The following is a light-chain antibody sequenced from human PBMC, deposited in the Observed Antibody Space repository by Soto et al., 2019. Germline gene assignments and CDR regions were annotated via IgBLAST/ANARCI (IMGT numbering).Light chain of an antibody. CDR1: ESISNW. V-gene: IGKV1-5*01. CDR2: DAS. CDR3: QQYKSFSST. Sequence: DIQMTQSPSILSASVGDRVAITCRASESISNWLAWYQQKPGKAPKVLIYDASRLQSGVPERFSGSGSGTESTLTISSLQADDIATYYCQQYKSFSSTFGQGTNLEI. J-gene: IGKJ2*01.